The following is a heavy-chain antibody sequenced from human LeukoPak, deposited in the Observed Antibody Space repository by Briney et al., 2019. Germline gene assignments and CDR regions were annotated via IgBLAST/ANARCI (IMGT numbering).Heavy chain of an antibody. Sequence: PSGTLSLTCAVSGGSISSSNWWSWVRQPPGKGLEWIGEIYHSGSTNYNPSLKSRVTISVDKSKNQFSLKLSSVTAADTAVYYCARDRGGYSYGYGYYGMDVWGQGTTVTVSS. D-gene: IGHD5-18*01. CDR3: ARDRGGYSYGYGYYGMDV. J-gene: IGHJ6*02. CDR1: GGSISSSNW. V-gene: IGHV4-4*02. CDR2: IYHSGST.